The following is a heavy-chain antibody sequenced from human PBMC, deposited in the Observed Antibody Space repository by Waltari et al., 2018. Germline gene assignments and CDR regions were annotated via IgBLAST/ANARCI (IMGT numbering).Heavy chain of an antibody. J-gene: IGHJ2*01. Sequence: EVQLVESGGVVVQPGGSLRLSCAASGFTFDDYTMHWVRQAPGKGLELVPLISWDGGSTYYADSVKGRFTISRDNSKNSLYLQMNSLRTEDTALYYCAKDNQYFDLWGRGTLVTVSS. CDR2: ISWDGGST. CDR3: AKDNQYFDL. CDR1: GFTFDDYT. V-gene: IGHV3-43*01.